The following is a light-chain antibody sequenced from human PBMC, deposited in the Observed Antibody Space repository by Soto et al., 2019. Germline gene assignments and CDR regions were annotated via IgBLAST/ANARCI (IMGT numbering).Light chain of an antibody. CDR1: QSVRSN. V-gene: IGKV3-15*01. J-gene: IGKJ1*01. Sequence: EIVMTQSPATLSVSPGERATLSCRASQSVRSNLAWYQQKPGQAPRLLIYGVSTRATGIPARFSGSGSGTEFTLTISSLQSEDFAVYCCQQYNSWPPTFGQGTK. CDR2: GVS. CDR3: QQYNSWPPT.